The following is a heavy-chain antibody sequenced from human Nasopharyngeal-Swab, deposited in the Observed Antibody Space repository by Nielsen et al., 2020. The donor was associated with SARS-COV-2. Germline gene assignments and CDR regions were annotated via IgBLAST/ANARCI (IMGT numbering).Heavy chain of an antibody. CDR3: ARVTNEWNAFWSDAFDI. V-gene: IGHV5-51*01. Sequence: GESLKISCQGSGYSFTSYWIGWVRQMPGKGLEWMGIIYPGDSDTRYSTSFQGQVTISADKSISTAYLQWSSLKASDTAMYYCARVTNEWNAFWSDAFDIWGQGTMVTVSS. J-gene: IGHJ3*02. D-gene: IGHD3-3*01. CDR2: IYPGDSDT. CDR1: GYSFTSYW.